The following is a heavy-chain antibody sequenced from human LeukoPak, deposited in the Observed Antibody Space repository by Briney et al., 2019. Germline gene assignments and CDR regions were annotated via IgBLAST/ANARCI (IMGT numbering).Heavy chain of an antibody. CDR1: GFTFGSYG. V-gene: IGHV3-23*01. D-gene: IGHD3-22*01. CDR3: AIMHGYYDGSGYWVQ. J-gene: IGHJ1*01. Sequence: GGSLRLSCAASGFTFGSYGMSWVRQAPGKGLEWVSFITPNADRASYADSVKGRFTISRDNPRNTLYMQMNSLRDENTAVYYCAIMHGYYDGSGYWVQWGQGTLVTVSS. CDR2: ITPNADRA.